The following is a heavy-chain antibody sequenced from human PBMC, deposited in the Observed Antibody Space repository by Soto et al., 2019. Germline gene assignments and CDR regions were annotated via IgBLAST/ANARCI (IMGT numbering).Heavy chain of an antibody. CDR3: TTAERGGSYYSDY. Sequence: EVQLVESGGGLVRPGESHRLSCAASGFTFTSAWINWVRQAPGKGLEWAGRIKSKTDGGTVDYGAPVKGRFTISRDDSKNTAYLQMNSLRNEDTAVYYCTTAERGGSYYSDYWGQGTLVTVSS. J-gene: IGHJ4*02. D-gene: IGHD1-26*01. CDR1: GFTFTSAW. CDR2: IKSKTDGGTV. V-gene: IGHV3-15*07.